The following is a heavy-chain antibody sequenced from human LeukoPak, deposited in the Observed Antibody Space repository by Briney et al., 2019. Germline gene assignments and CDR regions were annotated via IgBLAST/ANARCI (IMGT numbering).Heavy chain of an antibody. CDR3: ARDVPATIFGVVILDYFDY. CDR1: GGSISSYY. J-gene: IGHJ4*02. V-gene: IGHV4-4*07. D-gene: IGHD3-3*01. Sequence: PSETLSLTCTVSGGSISSYYWCWNRQPAGKGLEWIGRIYTSGSTNYNPSLKSRVTMSVDTSKNQFSLKLSSVTAADTAVYYCARDVPATIFGVVILDYFDYWGQGTLVTVSS. CDR2: IYTSGST.